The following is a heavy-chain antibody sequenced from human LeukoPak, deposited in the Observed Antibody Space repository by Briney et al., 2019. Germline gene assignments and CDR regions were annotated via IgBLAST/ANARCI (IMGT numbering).Heavy chain of an antibody. CDR2: INSDALYI. D-gene: IGHD6-25*01. Sequence: GGSLRLSCAASGSAFSRYSMNWVRQAPGKGLEWVSSINSDALYIYYADSVRGRFTISRDNAKNSLFLQMNSLRADDTAVYYCARAAAFDIWGQGTMVTVSS. CDR3: ARAAAFDI. V-gene: IGHV3-21*01. J-gene: IGHJ3*02. CDR1: GSAFSRYS.